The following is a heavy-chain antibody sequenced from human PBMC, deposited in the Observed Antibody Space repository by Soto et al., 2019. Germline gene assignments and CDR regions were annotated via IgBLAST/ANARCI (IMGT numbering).Heavy chain of an antibody. CDR3: ARGPTDYYDNSGNYFLDY. Sequence: QVQLVQSGAEVKKPGASVKVSCKASGYTFTTYGMSWVRQAPGQGLDWMGWISTYNGNTKYAERPQGRVTMTTDTTTSTAYMELRSLTYDDTAVYYCARGPTDYYDNSGNYFLDYWGQGTLVTVSS. CDR2: ISTYNGNT. J-gene: IGHJ4*02. D-gene: IGHD3-22*01. V-gene: IGHV1-18*01. CDR1: GYTFTTYG.